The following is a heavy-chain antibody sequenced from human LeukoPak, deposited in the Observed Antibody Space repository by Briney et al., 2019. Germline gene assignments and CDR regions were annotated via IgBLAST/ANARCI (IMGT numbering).Heavy chain of an antibody. CDR2: IYSGGST. J-gene: IGHJ4*02. CDR3: ARVAMVRGVINDY. V-gene: IGHV3-53*01. Sequence: PGGSLRLSCAASGFTFSSYAMSWVRQAPGKGLEWVSVIYSGGSTYYADSVKGRFTISRDNSKNTLYLQMNSLRAEDTAVYYCARVAMVRGVINDYWGQGTLVTVSS. D-gene: IGHD3-10*01. CDR1: GFTFSSYA.